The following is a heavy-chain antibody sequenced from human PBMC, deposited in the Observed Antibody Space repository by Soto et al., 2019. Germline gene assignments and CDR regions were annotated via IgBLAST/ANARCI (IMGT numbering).Heavy chain of an antibody. D-gene: IGHD5-12*01. J-gene: IGHJ4*02. V-gene: IGHV3-23*01. CDR1: GFTFSSYA. Sequence: QPGGSLRLSCAASGFTFSSYAMSWVRQAPGKGLEWVSAISGSGGSTYYADSVKGRFTISRDNSKNTLYLQMNSLRAEDTAVYYCAKGLRGYSGYDVWPYYWGQGTLVTISS. CDR3: AKGLRGYSGYDVWPYY. CDR2: ISGSGGST.